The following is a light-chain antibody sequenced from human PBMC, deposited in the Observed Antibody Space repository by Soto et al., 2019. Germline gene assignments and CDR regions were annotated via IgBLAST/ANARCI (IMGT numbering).Light chain of an antibody. CDR1: SSDVGSYNF. J-gene: IGLJ3*02. CDR3: TSFTTTNTWV. Sequence: QSALTQPNSVSGSPGQSITISCTGTSSDVGSYNFVSWFQQHPGKAPKLIIYEVTNRPSGVSYRFSGSKSGNTASLTISGLPAEDEADYYCTSFTTTNTWVFGGGTKLTVL. V-gene: IGLV2-14*01. CDR2: EVT.